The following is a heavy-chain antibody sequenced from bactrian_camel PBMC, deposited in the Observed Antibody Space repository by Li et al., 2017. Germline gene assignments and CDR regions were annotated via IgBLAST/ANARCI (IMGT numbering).Heavy chain of an antibody. CDR1: GYISNVHC. D-gene: IGHD2*01. V-gene: IGHV3S53*01. Sequence: HVQLVESGGGSVQAGESLRLSCAASASGYISNVHCMAWFRQAPGKEREGVASIVSGGSTRYADSVQGRFTISKDNAKNTLYLQMNSLKTEDTAVYYCATDDPRLIACGSSCRPYWGQGTQVTVS. CDR2: IVSGGST. J-gene: IGHJ4*01. CDR3: ATDDPRLIACGSSCRPY.